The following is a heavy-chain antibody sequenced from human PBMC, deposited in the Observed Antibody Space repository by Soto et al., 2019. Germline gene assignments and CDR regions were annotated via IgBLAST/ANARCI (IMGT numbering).Heavy chain of an antibody. J-gene: IGHJ4*02. CDR1: GGSVNKGMYY. CDR3: ARNSRGYIYGYYFDS. CDR2: IYHTGTS. Sequence: PSETRCLTWTVSGGSVNKGMYYWIWIRQPPGKGLEWIGYIYHTGTSNHNPSLKSRVTMSVDTSKNLFSLKVKSVTAADTAVYYCARNSRGYIYGYYFDSWGQGTLVTVSS. V-gene: IGHV4-61*03. D-gene: IGHD5-18*01.